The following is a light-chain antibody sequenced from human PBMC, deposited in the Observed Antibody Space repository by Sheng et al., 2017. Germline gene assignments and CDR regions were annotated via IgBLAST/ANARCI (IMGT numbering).Light chain of an antibody. CDR2: GAS. J-gene: IGKJ2*01. Sequence: EIVLTQSPGTLSLSPGERATLSCRAGQSVTSNYLAWYQQKPGQAPRLLIYGASTRATGIPDRFSGSGSGTDFTLTISRLEPEDFAVYYCQQYGSSGYTFGQGTKLEI. CDR3: QQYGSSGYT. CDR1: QSVTSNY. V-gene: IGKV3-20*01.